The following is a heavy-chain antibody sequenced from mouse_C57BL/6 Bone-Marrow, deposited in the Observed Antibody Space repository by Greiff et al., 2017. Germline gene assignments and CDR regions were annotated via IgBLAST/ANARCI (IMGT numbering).Heavy chain of an antibody. V-gene: IGHV1-22*01. CDR1: GYTFTDYN. D-gene: IGHD4-1*01. CDR2: INPNNGGT. J-gene: IGHJ4*01. CDR3: ARPKLGRYAMDY. Sequence: EVQLQESGPELVKPGASVKMSCKASGYTFTDYNMHWVKQSHGKSLEWIGYINPNNGGTSYNPKFKGKATLTVNKSSSTAYMELRSLTSEDSAVYYCARPKLGRYAMDYGGQGTSVTVSS.